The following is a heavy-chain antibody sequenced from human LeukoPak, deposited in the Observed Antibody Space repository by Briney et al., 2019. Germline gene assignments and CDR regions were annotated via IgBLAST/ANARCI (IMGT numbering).Heavy chain of an antibody. V-gene: IGHV3-30*18. J-gene: IGHJ3*02. Sequence: GGSLRLSCAASGFTFSSYGMPWVRQAPGKGLEWVAVISYDGSNKYYADSVKGRFTISRGNSKNTLYLQMNSLRAEDTAVYYCAKDGIGSIVGASWAFDIWGQGTMVTVSS. CDR3: AKDGIGSIVGASWAFDI. CDR1: GFTFSSYG. D-gene: IGHD1-26*01. CDR2: ISYDGSNK.